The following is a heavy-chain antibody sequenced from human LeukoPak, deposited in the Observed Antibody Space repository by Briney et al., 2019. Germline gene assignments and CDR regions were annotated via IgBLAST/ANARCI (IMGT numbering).Heavy chain of an antibody. CDR2: TYYRSKWYN. CDR1: GDSLSSSGDA. D-gene: IGHD5-24*01. J-gene: IGHJ4*02. CDR3: ARDGYNIFDY. V-gene: IGHV6-1*01. Sequence: SQTLSLTCVISGDSLSSSGDAWNWIRQSPSGRLEWLGRTYYRSKWYNDYAVSVKSRITINPDTSKNQFSLQLNSVTPEDTAVYYCARDGYNIFDYWGQGTLVTVSS.